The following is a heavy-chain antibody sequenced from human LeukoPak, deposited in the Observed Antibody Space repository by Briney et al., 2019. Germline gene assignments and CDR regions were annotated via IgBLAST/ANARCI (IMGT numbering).Heavy chain of an antibody. J-gene: IGHJ4*02. V-gene: IGHV3-53*01. CDR1: GFTVSSNY. CDR2: IYSGGST. D-gene: IGHD2-2*01. Sequence: PGGSLRLSCAASGFTVSSNYMSWVHQAPGKGLEWVSVIYSGGSTYYADSVKGRFTISRDNSKNTLYLQMNSLRAEDTAVYYCASSPAYCSSTSCQLDYWGQGNPGHRLL. CDR3: ASSPAYCSSTSCQLDY.